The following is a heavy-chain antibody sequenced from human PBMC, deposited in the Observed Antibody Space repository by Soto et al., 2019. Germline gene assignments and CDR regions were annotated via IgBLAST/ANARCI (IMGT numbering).Heavy chain of an antibody. CDR1: GFTFSSYG. CDR3: AREADKAFDI. V-gene: IGHV3-33*01. Sequence: QVQLVESGGGVVQPGRSLRLSCAASGFTFSSYGMHWVRQAPGKGLEWVAVIWYDGSNKYYADSVKGRFTISRENSKNTLYMQMNSVRAEDTAVYYCAREADKAFDIWGQGKMVTVSS. J-gene: IGHJ3*02. D-gene: IGHD2-15*01. CDR2: IWYDGSNK.